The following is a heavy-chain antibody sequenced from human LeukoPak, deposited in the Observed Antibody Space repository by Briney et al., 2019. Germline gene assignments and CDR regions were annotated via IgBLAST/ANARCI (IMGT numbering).Heavy chain of an antibody. CDR2: ISQSGSDI. V-gene: IGHV3-11*01. D-gene: IGHD4/OR15-4a*01. CDR3: ATTARVGAH. J-gene: IGHJ4*02. Sequence: TGGPLRLSCAASGFTFSDFYMSWIRQAPGKGLEWISYISQSGSDINYADSVRGRFTVSRDNAKNSLYLQMNSLRAEDTAVYYCATTARVGAHWGQGTLVTVSS. CDR1: GFTFSDFY.